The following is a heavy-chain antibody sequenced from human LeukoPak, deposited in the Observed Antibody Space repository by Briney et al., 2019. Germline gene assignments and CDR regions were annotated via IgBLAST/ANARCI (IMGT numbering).Heavy chain of an antibody. D-gene: IGHD3-22*01. V-gene: IGHV1-18*01. CDR3: ARVSYYCDSSGLPGPL. J-gene: IGHJ4*02. Sequence: ASVKVSCKASGYTFTSYGISWVRQAPGQGLEWMGWISAYNGNTNYAQKLQGRVTMTTDTSTSTAYMELRSLRSDDTAVYYCARVSYYCDSSGLPGPLWGQGTLVTVSS. CDR1: GYTFTSYG. CDR2: ISAYNGNT.